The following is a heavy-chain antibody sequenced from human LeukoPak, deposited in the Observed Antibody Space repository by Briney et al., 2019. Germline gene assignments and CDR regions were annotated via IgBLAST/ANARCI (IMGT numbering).Heavy chain of an antibody. V-gene: IGHV5-10-1*01. CDR1: GYSFTSYW. CDR3: ARLLTNQGSWHWGPWWFDP. D-gene: IGHD6-13*01. CDR2: IDPSDSYT. Sequence: GESLKISCKGSGYSFTSYWISWVRQMPGKGLEWMGRIDPSDSYTNYSPSFQGHVTISADKSISTAYLQWSSLKASDTAMYYCARLLTNQGSWHWGPWWFDPWGQGTLVTVSS. J-gene: IGHJ5*02.